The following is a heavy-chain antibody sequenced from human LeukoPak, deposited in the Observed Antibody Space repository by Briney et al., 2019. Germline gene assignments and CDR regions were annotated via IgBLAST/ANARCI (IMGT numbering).Heavy chain of an antibody. CDR1: GYTFTGNY. D-gene: IGHD1-26*01. J-gene: IGHJ4*02. V-gene: IGHV1-2*02. Sequence: ASVKVSCKAYGYTFTGNYMNWVRQAPGQGLEWMGWINPNSGGTYYAQKFQGRVTMTRDTSISTAYMELRSLRSDDTAVYYCARDAQSFSGSYPFDYWGQGTLVTVSS. CDR2: INPNSGGT. CDR3: ARDAQSFSGSYPFDY.